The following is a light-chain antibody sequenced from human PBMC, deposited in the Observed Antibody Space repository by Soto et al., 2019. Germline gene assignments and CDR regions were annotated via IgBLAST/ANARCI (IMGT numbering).Light chain of an antibody. CDR3: SSYADANNLVV. J-gene: IGLJ2*01. CDR1: SSDIGGYDY. Sequence: QSVLTQPPSASGSPGQSVTISCTGTSSDIGGYDYVSWYQQFPGRAPKLIIYEVNQRPSGVPERFSGSKSGNTASLTVSGLQTEDEAEYFCSSYADANNLVVFGGGAKVTVL. V-gene: IGLV2-8*01. CDR2: EVN.